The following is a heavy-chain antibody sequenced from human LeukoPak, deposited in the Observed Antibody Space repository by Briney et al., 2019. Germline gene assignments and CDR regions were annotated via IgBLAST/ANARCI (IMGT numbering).Heavy chain of an antibody. CDR3: AKDRDDFWSGYPDY. J-gene: IGHJ4*02. D-gene: IGHD3-3*01. Sequence: GGSLRLSCAASGFTFDDYAMHWVRQAPGKGLEWVSGISWNSGIIGYADSVKGRFTISRDNAKNSLYLQMNSLRAEDTAVYYCAKDRDDFWSGYPDYWGQGTLVTVSS. CDR2: ISWNSGII. CDR1: GFTFDDYA. V-gene: IGHV3-9*01.